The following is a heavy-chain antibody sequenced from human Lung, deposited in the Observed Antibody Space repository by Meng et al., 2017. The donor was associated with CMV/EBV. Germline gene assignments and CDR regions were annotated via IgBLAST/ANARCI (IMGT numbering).Heavy chain of an antibody. J-gene: IGHJ6*02. CDR3: ARRPWGLDV. CDR1: GFTFSSYW. CDR2: INQDGSEK. Sequence: GGSLRLSCAASGFTFSSYWMSWVRQAPGKGLEWVANINQDGSEKYYVDSVEGRFTISRDNAKDSLYLQMNALRAEDTAVYYCARRPWGLDVWGQGTTVTVSS. V-gene: IGHV3-7*01.